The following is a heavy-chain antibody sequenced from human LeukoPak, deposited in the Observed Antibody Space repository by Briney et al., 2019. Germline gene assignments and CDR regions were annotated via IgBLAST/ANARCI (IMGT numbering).Heavy chain of an antibody. CDR2: IWHDGSNK. V-gene: IGHV3-33*06. Sequence: GRSLRLSCAASGFTFSDYGLHWVRQAPGKGLEWVALIWHDGSNKYYADSVMGRFTISRDNSKNTVYLQMNSLRAEDTAMYYCAKDGDAYTEFYYYYMDVWGKGTTVTVSS. CDR3: AKDGDAYTEFYYYYMDV. CDR1: GFTFSDYG. J-gene: IGHJ6*03. D-gene: IGHD5-24*01.